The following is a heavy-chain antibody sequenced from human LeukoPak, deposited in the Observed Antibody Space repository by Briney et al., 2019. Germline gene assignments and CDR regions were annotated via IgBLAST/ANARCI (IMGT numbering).Heavy chain of an antibody. J-gene: IGHJ6*03. CDR3: ARGLLEGDYMDV. CDR2: MNPNSGNT. CDR1: GDTFTSYD. V-gene: IGHV1-8*03. D-gene: IGHD1-26*01. Sequence: GASVKVSCKASGDTFTSYDINWVRQATGQGLEWMGWMNPNSGNTGYAQKFQGRVTITRNTSISTAYMELSSLRSEDTAVYYCARGLLEGDYMDVWGKGTTVTVSS.